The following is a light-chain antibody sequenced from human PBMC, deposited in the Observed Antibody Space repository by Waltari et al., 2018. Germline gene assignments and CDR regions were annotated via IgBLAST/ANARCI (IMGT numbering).Light chain of an antibody. Sequence: QSVLTQPPSASGTPGQRVIISGSGSSSNIASNFVNWYQQVPGTAPKLLIHSNNQRPSGVPDRFSGSKSGTSASLAVSGLQSEDEADYYCASWDDSLKGVIFGGGTKLTIL. CDR2: SNN. CDR3: ASWDDSLKGVI. V-gene: IGLV1-44*01. J-gene: IGLJ2*01. CDR1: SSNIASNF.